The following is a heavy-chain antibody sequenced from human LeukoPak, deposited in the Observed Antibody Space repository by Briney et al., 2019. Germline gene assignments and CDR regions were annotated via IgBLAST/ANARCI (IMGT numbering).Heavy chain of an antibody. D-gene: IGHD6-13*01. J-gene: IGHJ1*01. CDR2: ISCDGSNK. V-gene: IGHV3-30-3*01. CDR1: GFTFSSYA. Sequence: GGSLRLSCAASGFTFSSYAMHWVRQAPGKGLEWVAVISCDGSNKYYADSVKGRFTISRDNSKNTLYLQMNSLRAEDTAVYYCARDLYSSSWYFQHWGQGTLVTVSS. CDR3: ARDLYSSSWYFQH.